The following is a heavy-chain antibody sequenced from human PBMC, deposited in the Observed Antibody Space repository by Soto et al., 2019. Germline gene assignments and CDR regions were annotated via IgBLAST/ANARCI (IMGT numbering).Heavy chain of an antibody. J-gene: IGHJ4*02. CDR1: GYTFSHYA. CDR2: ISGYNGHT. CDR3: AGTTNYSSGWGGGY. D-gene: IGHD6-19*01. V-gene: IGHV1-18*01. Sequence: QVQLVQSGAEVKKPGASVKVSCKASGYTFSHYAINWVRQAPGQGLEWMGWISGYNGHTNYAEKLQGRVTMTTDTATRTNYMELGSLGAGETAVYYCAGTTNYSSGWGGGYWGQGTLLTVSS.